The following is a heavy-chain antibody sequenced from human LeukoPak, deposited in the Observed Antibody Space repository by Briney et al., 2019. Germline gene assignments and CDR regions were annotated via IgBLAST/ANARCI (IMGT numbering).Heavy chain of an antibody. CDR2: IYHSGST. CDR3: ASGPYDSSDY. V-gene: IGHV4-38-2*01. CDR1: GYSISSGYY. D-gene: IGHD3-22*01. Sequence: SETLSLTCAVSGYSISSGYYWGWIRQPPGKGLEWIGSIYHSGSTYYNPSLKSRVTISVDTSKNQFSLKLSSVTAADTAVYYCASGPYDSSDYWGLGTLVTVSS. J-gene: IGHJ4*02.